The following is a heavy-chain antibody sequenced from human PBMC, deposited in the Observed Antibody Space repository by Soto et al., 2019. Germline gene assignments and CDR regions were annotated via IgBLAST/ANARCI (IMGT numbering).Heavy chain of an antibody. CDR1: GYTFNRYG. D-gene: IGHD3-10*01. J-gene: IGHJ4*02. CDR2: ISAYNGNT. Sequence: QVQLVQSGAEVKKPGASVKVSCKASGYTFNRYGISWVRQAPGQGLEWMGWISAYNGNTNYAQKLQGRVTMTTDTPTSTANRELRSLRWDDTAVYYCAREGYYGWGSPDHGGQGPLVTVSS. CDR3: AREGYYGWGSPDH. V-gene: IGHV1-18*01.